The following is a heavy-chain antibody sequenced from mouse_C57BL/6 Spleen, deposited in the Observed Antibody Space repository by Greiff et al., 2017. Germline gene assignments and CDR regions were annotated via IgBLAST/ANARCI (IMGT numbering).Heavy chain of an antibody. Sequence: EVKVVESEGGLVQPGSSMKLSCTASGFTFSDYYMAWVRQVPEKGLEWVANINYDGSSTYYLDSLKSRFIISRDNAKNILYLQMSSLKSEDTATYYCARDRDYGSSYYWYFDVWGTGTTVTVSS. V-gene: IGHV5-16*01. CDR1: GFTFSDYY. J-gene: IGHJ1*03. D-gene: IGHD1-1*01. CDR2: INYDGSST. CDR3: ARDRDYGSSYYWYFDV.